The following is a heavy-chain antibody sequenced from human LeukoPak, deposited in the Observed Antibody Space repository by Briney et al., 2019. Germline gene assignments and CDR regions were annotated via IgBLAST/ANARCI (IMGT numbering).Heavy chain of an antibody. CDR1: GYTFTDYY. J-gene: IGHJ5*02. CDR3: AVSVGPSTIFGVVIINNWFDP. V-gene: IGHV1-2*02. D-gene: IGHD3-3*01. Sequence: ASVKVSCKASGYTFTDYYMHWVRQAPGQGLEWMGWINPNSGGTNYAQKFQGRVTMTRDTSISTAYMELSRLRSDDTAVYYCAVSVGPSTIFGVVIINNWFDPWGQGTLVTVSS. CDR2: INPNSGGT.